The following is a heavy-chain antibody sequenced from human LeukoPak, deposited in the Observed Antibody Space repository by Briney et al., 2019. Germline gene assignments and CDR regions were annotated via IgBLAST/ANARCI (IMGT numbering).Heavy chain of an antibody. CDR2: ISSSSSTI. V-gene: IGHV3-48*01. D-gene: IGHD1/OR15-1a*01. CDR3: ARGIARTTPFFDY. Sequence: PGGSLRLSCAASGFTFSSYSMNWVRQAPGKGLEWVSSISSSSSTIYYADSVKGRFTISRDNAKNSLYLQMNSLRAEDTAVYYCARGIARTTPFFDYWGQGTLVTVSS. CDR1: GFTFSSYS. J-gene: IGHJ4*02.